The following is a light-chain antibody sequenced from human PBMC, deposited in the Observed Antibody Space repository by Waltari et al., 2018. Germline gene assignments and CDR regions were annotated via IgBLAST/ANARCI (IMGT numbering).Light chain of an antibody. V-gene: IGKV3-11*01. CDR2: DAS. CDR1: QSVSSY. J-gene: IGKJ4*01. CDR3: QQRSNWPRLT. Sequence: EIVLTQSPATLSSSPGERANISCRASQSVSSYLAWYQQKPGQAPRLLIYDASNRATGIPARFSGSGSGTDFTLTISSLEPEDFAVYYCQQRSNWPRLTFGGGTKVEIK.